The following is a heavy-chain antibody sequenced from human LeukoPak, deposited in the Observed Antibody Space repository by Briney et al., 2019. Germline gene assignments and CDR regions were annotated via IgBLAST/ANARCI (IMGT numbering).Heavy chain of an antibody. CDR3: ARAKPGGNWFDP. V-gene: IGHV3-74*01. Sequence: GGSLRLSCAASGFTFRTYWMHWVRQAPGKGLLWVSRINTDGSGTIYADSVKGRFTISRDNANNTLYLQMNSLRAEDTALYYCARAKPGGNWFDPWGQGALVTVSS. CDR2: INTDGSGT. CDR1: GFTFRTYW. D-gene: IGHD3-16*01. J-gene: IGHJ5*02.